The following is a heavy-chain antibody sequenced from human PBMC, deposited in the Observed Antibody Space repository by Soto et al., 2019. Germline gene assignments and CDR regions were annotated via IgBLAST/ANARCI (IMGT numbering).Heavy chain of an antibody. V-gene: IGHV5-51*01. CDR3: ASPIGYNQYFDY. CDR1: GYSFTNNW. J-gene: IGHJ4*02. CDR2: IYPGDSDT. Sequence: LKISCKGSGYSFTNNWIGWVRQMPGKGLEWMGIIYPGDSDTRYSPSFQGQVTISADRSISTAYLQWSSLKDSDTAMYYCASPIGYNQYFDYWGQGTLVTVSS. D-gene: IGHD6-25*01.